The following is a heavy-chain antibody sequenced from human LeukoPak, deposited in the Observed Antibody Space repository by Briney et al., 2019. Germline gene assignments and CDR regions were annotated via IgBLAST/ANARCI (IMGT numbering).Heavy chain of an antibody. V-gene: IGHV4-30-2*02. CDR1: GGSIMVAAYS. CDR2: IYYSGRT. CDR3: ASGYSSGWYKSEYFQH. Sequence: SETLSLTCTVSGGSIMVAAYSWSWIRQPPGKGLEWIGYIYYSGRTYYNPSLKSRVTISVDTSKNQFSLKLSSATAADTAVYYCASGYSSGWYKSEYFQHWGQGTLVTVSS. D-gene: IGHD6-19*01. J-gene: IGHJ1*01.